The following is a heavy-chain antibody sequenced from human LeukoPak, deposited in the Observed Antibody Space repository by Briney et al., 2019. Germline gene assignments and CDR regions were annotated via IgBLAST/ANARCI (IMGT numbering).Heavy chain of an antibody. Sequence: GGSLRLSCAASGFTFSSYAMHWVRQAPGKGLEWVAVISYDGSNKYYADSVKGRFTISRDNSKNTLYLQMNSLRAEDTAVYYCARDLGLDYWGQGTLVTVSS. D-gene: IGHD3-16*01. CDR2: ISYDGSNK. V-gene: IGHV3-30-3*01. J-gene: IGHJ4*02. CDR1: GFTFSSYA. CDR3: ARDLGLDY.